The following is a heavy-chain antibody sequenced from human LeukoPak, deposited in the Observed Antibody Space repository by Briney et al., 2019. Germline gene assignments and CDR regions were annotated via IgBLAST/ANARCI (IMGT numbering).Heavy chain of an antibody. Sequence: SGRSLRLSCAASGFTFSSYAMHWVRQAPGKGLEWVAVISYDGSNKYYADSVKGRFTISRDNSKNTLYLQMNSLRVEDTAVYYCARGGAARPDFWGQGTLVTVSS. CDR1: GFTFSSYA. J-gene: IGHJ4*02. CDR2: ISYDGSNK. D-gene: IGHD6-6*01. CDR3: ARGGAARPDF. V-gene: IGHV3-30*04.